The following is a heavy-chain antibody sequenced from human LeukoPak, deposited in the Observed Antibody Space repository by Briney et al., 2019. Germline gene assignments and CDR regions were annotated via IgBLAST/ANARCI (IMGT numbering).Heavy chain of an antibody. D-gene: IGHD6-25*01. CDR1: GFTFDDYG. CDR2: INWNGGST. V-gene: IGHV3-20*04. J-gene: IGHJ6*03. Sequence: PGGSLRLSCAASGFTFDDYGMSWVRQAPGKGLEWVSGINWNGGSTGYADSVKGRFTISRDNAKNPLYLQMNSLRAEDTALYYCARDHSANYGSYYMDVWGKGTTVTVSS. CDR3: ARDHSANYGSYYMDV.